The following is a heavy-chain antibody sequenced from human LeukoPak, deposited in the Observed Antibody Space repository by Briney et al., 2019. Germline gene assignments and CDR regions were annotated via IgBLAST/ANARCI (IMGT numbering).Heavy chain of an antibody. CDR1: GFTFNSYA. J-gene: IGHJ4*02. CDR2: ISFDGNNT. Sequence: PGGSLRLSCAASGFTFNSYAMHWVRQAPGKGLEWLAVISFDGNNTYYTDSVRGRFTISRDSSQNTMDLQMNSLRPEDTAIYYCARDVSSSWYYLDYWGQGALVTVSS. D-gene: IGHD6-13*01. V-gene: IGHV3-30*04. CDR3: ARDVSSSWYYLDY.